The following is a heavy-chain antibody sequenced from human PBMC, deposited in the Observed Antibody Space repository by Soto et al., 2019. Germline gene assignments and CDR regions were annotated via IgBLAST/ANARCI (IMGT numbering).Heavy chain of an antibody. D-gene: IGHD2-15*01. CDR1: GGHFGIYA. J-gene: IGHJ6*02. V-gene: IGHV1-69*01. Sequence: QVQLEQSGAEVKKPGSSVKVSCKPSGGHFGIYAITWVRQAPGQGLRWVGGIIPTVGTTHYAQKFEGRVSITADESTGTVYMELSRLTSDDTAIYYCTRDVGEPFYNYDMDVWGQGTTVTVSS. CDR3: TRDVGEPFYNYDMDV. CDR2: IIPTVGTT.